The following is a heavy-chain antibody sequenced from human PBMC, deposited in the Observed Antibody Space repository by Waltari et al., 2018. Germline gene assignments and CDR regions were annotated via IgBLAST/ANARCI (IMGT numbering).Heavy chain of an antibody. CDR2: IKQKNGKP. Sequence: QVQLVQSGAEVKKPGASVKVSCKASGYTFTSYDINWERQATGQGNGWSGWIKQKNGKPGDAQKFQGRVTITRKTSTITAEMEPSSQRSEETAVYYCARGLASGDYWGRGTLVTVSS. J-gene: IGHJ4*02. D-gene: IGHD1-1*01. CDR3: ARGLASGDY. V-gene: IGHV1-8*03. CDR1: GYTFTSYD.